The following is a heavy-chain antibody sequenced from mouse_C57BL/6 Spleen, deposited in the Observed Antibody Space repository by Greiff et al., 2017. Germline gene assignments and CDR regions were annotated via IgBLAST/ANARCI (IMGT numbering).Heavy chain of an antibody. D-gene: IGHD2-12*01. V-gene: IGHV1-50*01. CDR1: GYTFTSYW. J-gene: IGHJ4*01. CDR3: SRGVYDGERYVMDY. CDR2: IEPSDSYT. Sequence: QVQLQQPGAELVKPGASVKLSCKASGYTFTSYWMQWVKQRPGQGLEWIGEIEPSDSYTNYNQTFKGKATLTVDTSSITAYMQRSSLTSEDSAVYYCSRGVYDGERYVMDYWGQGTSVTVSS.